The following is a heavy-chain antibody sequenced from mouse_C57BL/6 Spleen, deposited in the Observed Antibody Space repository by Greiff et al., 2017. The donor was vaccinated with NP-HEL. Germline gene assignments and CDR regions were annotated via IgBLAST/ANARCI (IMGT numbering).Heavy chain of an antibody. CDR2: ISSGGSYT. CDR1: GFTFSSHG. J-gene: IGHJ3*01. Sequence: DVKLVESGGDLVKPGGSLKLSCAASGFTFSSHGMSWVRQTPDKRLEWVATISSGGSYTYYPDSVKGRFTISRDNAKNTRYLQMSSLKSEDTAMYYCASSFAYWGQGTLVTVSA. V-gene: IGHV5-6*02. CDR3: ASSFAY.